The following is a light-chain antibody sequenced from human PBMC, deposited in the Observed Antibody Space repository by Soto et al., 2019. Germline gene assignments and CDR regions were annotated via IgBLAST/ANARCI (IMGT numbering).Light chain of an antibody. CDR2: DAS. CDR1: QTIDTR. J-gene: IGKJ1*01. Sequence: DIQMTQSPSSLSSSVGDRVTITCRATQTIDTRLAWYQQKPGEAPKLLIYDASSLENGVPSRFSGSGSGTDFTLTISSLQSEDLAVYYCQQCHNWSRTFGQGTKVDIK. V-gene: IGKV1-5*01. CDR3: QQCHNWSRT.